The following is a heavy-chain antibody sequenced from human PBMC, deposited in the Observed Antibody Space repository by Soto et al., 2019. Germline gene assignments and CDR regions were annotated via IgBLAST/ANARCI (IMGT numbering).Heavy chain of an antibody. J-gene: IGHJ4*02. V-gene: IGHV4-39*07. CDR2: IYYSGST. D-gene: IGHD2-15*01. Sequence: QLQLQESGPGLVKPSETLSLTCTVSGGSISSSSYYWGWIRQPPGKGLEWIGSIYYSGSTYYNPSLKSRVTISVDTSKNQFSLKLSSVTAADTAVYYCARGGGRGGTFDYWGQGTLVTVSS. CDR3: ARGGGRGGTFDY. CDR1: GGSISSSSYY.